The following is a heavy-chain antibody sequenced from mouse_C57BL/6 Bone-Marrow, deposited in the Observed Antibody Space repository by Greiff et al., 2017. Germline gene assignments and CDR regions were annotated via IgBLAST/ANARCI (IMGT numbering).Heavy chain of an antibody. CDR1: GFTFSDYG. J-gene: IGHJ1*03. V-gene: IGHV5-17*01. CDR2: ISRGSSTI. CDR3: ARPLGPWYFDV. Sequence: EVKLVESGGGLVKPGGSLKLSCAASGFTFSDYGMHWVRQAPEQGLEWVAYISRGSSTIYYADTVKGRFPISRDNAKTTLFLQMTSLRSEDTAMYYCARPLGPWYFDVWGTGTTVTVSS. D-gene: IGHD4-1*01.